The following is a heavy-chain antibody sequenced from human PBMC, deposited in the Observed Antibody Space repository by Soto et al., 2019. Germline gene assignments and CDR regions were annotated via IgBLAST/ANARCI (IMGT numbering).Heavy chain of an antibody. CDR2: ISGSGGST. Sequence: EVQLLESGGGLVQPGGSLRLSCAASGFTFSSYAMSWVRQAPGKGLEWVSAISGSGGSTYYADSVKGRFTISRDNSKNTLYLQMNSLRAEGTAVYYCAKDWGSVVTPGDWFDPWGQGTLVTVSS. CDR3: AKDWGSVVTPGDWFDP. J-gene: IGHJ5*02. CDR1: GFTFSSYA. D-gene: IGHD2-21*02. V-gene: IGHV3-23*01.